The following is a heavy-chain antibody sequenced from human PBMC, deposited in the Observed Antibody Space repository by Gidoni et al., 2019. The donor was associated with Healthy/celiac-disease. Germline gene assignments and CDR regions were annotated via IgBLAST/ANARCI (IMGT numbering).Heavy chain of an antibody. CDR2: IYCSGST. V-gene: IGHV4-59*08. J-gene: IGHJ4*02. Sequence: QAQLQESGPGLINPSETLSLSCTVSGGPISSYYWSWLRQPPGKGLEWIGNIYCSGSTNYNPSLKSQVTISVDRSKNQCTLKLRSVTDAGTAVYYCARLATHSGSYRNFDYWGQGTLVTVSS. CDR1: GGPISSYY. D-gene: IGHD1-26*01. CDR3: ARLATHSGSYRNFDY.